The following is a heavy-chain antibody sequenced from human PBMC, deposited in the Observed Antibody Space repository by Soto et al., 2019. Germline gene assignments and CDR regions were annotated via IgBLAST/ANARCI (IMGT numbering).Heavy chain of an antibody. Sequence: PSETLCLTCTVSGGSISGFSWSWVRQPPGKALEWIGHISYIGSTNYNPSLKSRVTISVDTSNNQFSLRLSYVTAADTAMYYCARGEGGVINFWGQGALVTVSS. CDR1: GGSISGFS. J-gene: IGHJ4*02. CDR2: ISYIGST. V-gene: IGHV4-59*01. CDR3: ARGEGGVINF. D-gene: IGHD3-10*01.